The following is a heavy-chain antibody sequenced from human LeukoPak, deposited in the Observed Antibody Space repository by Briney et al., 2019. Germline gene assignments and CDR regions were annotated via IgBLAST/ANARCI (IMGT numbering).Heavy chain of an antibody. V-gene: IGHV1-8*01. J-gene: IGHJ4*02. CDR1: GYTFTSYD. Sequence: ASVKVSCKASGYTFTSYDINWVRQAPGQGLEWMGWMNPNSGNTGYAQKFQGRVTMTRNTSISTAYMELSSLISEGTAMYYCARHSGGGIAAPSRYWGQGTLVTVSS. D-gene: IGHD6-13*01. CDR2: MNPNSGNT. CDR3: ARHSGGGIAAPSRY.